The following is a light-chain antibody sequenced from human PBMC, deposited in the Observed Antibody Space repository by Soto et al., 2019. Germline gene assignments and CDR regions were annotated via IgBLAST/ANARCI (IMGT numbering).Light chain of an antibody. CDR1: QSVSSY. J-gene: IGKJ1*01. Sequence: EVVMTQSPATLSVSPGERATLSCRASQSVSSYLAWYQQKPGQAPRLLIYGASSRATGIPNRFSGSGSWTDFTLTISRLEPEDFAVYYCQQYGNSPQTFGQGTKVDIK. CDR3: QQYGNSPQT. V-gene: IGKV3-20*01. CDR2: GAS.